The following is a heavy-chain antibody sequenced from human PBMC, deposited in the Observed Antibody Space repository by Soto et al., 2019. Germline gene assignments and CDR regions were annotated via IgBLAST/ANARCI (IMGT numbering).Heavy chain of an antibody. D-gene: IGHD3-3*01. V-gene: IGHV3-48*02. CDR1: GFTFSSYS. J-gene: IGHJ6*02. CDR2: ISSSSSTI. CDR3: ARGAAYYDFWSGQYYYYGMDV. Sequence: GGSLRLSCAASGFTFSSYSMNWVRQAPGKGLEWVSYISSSSSTIYYADSVKGRFTISRDNAKNSLYLQMNSLRDEDTAVYYCARGAAYYDFWSGQYYYYGMDVWGQGTTVTVSS.